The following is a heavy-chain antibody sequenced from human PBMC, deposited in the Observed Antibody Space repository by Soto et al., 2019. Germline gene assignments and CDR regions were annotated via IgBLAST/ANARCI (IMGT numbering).Heavy chain of an antibody. CDR2: VSGSGGST. V-gene: IGHV3-23*01. CDR1: GFTFSSYA. J-gene: IGHJ5*02. Sequence: PGGSLRLSCAASGFTFSSYAMNWVRQAPGKGLEWVSAVSGSGGSTYYADSVKGRFTISRDNSKNTLYLQMNSLRAEDTAVYYCAKRSNFWSGHSFDPWGQGTLVTVSS. CDR3: AKRSNFWSGHSFDP. D-gene: IGHD3-3*01.